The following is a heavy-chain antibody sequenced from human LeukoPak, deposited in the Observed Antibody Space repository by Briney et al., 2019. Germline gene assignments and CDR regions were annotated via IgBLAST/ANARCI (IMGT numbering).Heavy chain of an antibody. J-gene: IGHJ4*02. D-gene: IGHD3-22*01. Sequence: AGGSLILSCTASGFTFGDYAMSWVRQAPGDVLEWVGFIRSKAYGGKTEYAASVKGRFTISRDDSKSIAYLQMNSLKTEDTAVYYCTRDSLETYYYDSSVADWGQGTLVTVSS. V-gene: IGHV3-49*04. CDR1: GFTFGDYA. CDR2: IRSKAYGGKT. CDR3: TRDSLETYYYDSSVAD.